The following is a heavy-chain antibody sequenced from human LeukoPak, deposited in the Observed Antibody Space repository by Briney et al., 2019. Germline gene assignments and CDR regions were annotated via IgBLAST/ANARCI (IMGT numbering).Heavy chain of an antibody. CDR2: ISTSGST. J-gene: IGHJ4*02. CDR3: ARGGGGVYTSGWLGARSWDS. CDR1: AASISNYY. D-gene: IGHD6-19*01. V-gene: IGHV4-4*09. Sequence: SETLSLTCAVSAASISNYYWSWIRQAPGKGLEWIGYISTSGSTNYNPSLKSRVSISLDTSKNRFSLNLNFVTAADTAVYFCARGGGGVYTSGWLGARSWDSWGQGTLVTVSS.